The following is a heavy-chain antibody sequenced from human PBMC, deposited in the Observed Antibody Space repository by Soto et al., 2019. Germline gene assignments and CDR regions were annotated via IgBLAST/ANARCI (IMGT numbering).Heavy chain of an antibody. CDR1: GGSISSYY. V-gene: IGHV4-59*01. CDR2: IYYSGRT. J-gene: IGHJ6*02. CDR3: ARDRLLAGYRNLYGMDV. Sequence: QVQLQESGPGLVKPSETLSLTCTVSGGSISSYYWSWIRQPPGKGLEWIGYIYYSGRTNYNPSLKSRVTISVDTSQNQFTLKLSSVTAADTAVYYCARDRLLAGYRNLYGMDVWGQGTTVTVSS. D-gene: IGHD3-9*01.